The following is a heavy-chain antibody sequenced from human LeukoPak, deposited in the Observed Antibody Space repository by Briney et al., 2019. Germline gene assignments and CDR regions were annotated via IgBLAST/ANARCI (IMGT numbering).Heavy chain of an antibody. V-gene: IGHV3-11*05. J-gene: IGHJ4*02. CDR2: ISSSGSYR. D-gene: IGHD6-13*01. CDR1: GFTFSDYY. Sequence: GGSLRLSCDASGFTFSDYYMTWIRQAPGKGLEWVSHISSSGSYRNYADSVKGRFTISRDNAKNSLYLQMNSLRADDTAVYYCARADSSSWFDYWGQGALATVSS. CDR3: ARADSSSWFDY.